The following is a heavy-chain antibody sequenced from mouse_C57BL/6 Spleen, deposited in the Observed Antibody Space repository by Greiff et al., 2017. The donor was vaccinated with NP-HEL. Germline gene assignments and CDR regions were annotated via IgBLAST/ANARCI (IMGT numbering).Heavy chain of an antibody. Sequence: EVQLQQSGAELVRPGSSVKMSCKTSGYIFTSYGINWVKQRPGQGLEWIGYLYIGNGYTEYNEKFKGKATLTSDTSSSTADLQLSSLASEDSAIYVCANSEIRAWFAYWGQGTLVTVSA. J-gene: IGHJ3*01. CDR1: GYIFTSYG. D-gene: IGHD3-2*02. V-gene: IGHV1-58*01. CDR3: ANSEIRAWFAY. CDR2: LYIGNGYT.